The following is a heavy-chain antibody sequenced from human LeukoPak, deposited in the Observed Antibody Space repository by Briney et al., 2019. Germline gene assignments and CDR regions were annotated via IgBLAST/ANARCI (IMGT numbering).Heavy chain of an antibody. J-gene: IGHJ5*02. Sequence: PGGSLRLSCAASGFTFSSYSMNWVRQAPGKGREWVSSISSSSSYIYYADSVKGRFTISRDNAKNSLYLQMNSLRAEDTAVYYCARDPSNFRGWFDPWGQGTLVTVSS. V-gene: IGHV3-21*01. CDR2: ISSSSSYI. CDR1: GFTFSSYS. D-gene: IGHD4-11*01. CDR3: ARDPSNFRGWFDP.